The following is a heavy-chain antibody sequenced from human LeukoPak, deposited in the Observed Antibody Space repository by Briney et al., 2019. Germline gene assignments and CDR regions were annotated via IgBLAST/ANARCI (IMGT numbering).Heavy chain of an antibody. CDR3: ARDSCGGDCSFDY. J-gene: IGHJ4*02. CDR1: GGSISSYY. CDR2: IYYSGST. V-gene: IGHV4-59*01. D-gene: IGHD2-21*02. Sequence: SETLSLTCTVSGGSISSYYWSWIRQPPGKGLEWIEYIYYSGSTNYNPSLKSRVTISVDTSKNQFSLKLSSVTAADTAVYYCARDSCGGDCSFDYWGQGTLVTVSS.